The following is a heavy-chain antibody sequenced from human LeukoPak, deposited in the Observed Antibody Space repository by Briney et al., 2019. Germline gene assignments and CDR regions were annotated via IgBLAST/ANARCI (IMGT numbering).Heavy chain of an antibody. Sequence: SETLSLTCTVSGGSISSSSYYWGWIRQPPGKGLEWIGSIYYSGSTYYNPSLKSRVTISVDTSKNQFSLKLTSATAADTAVYYCAREGGQGGDGYNYLDYWGQGTLVTVSS. CDR3: AREGGQGGDGYNYLDY. CDR2: IYYSGST. D-gene: IGHD5-24*01. J-gene: IGHJ4*02. CDR1: GGSISSSSYY. V-gene: IGHV4-39*07.